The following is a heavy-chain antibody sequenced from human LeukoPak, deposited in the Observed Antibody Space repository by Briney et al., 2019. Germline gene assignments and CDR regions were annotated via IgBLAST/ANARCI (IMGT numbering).Heavy chain of an antibody. Sequence: ETLSLTCSVSGGSFSDHFWSWVRQPAGKGLEWIGRIYPSGNTNYNPSLKSRVTLSVDTSKTQFYLSLSSVTAADTAVYYCAREDSGSYYNFYYFYMDVWGKGTTVTISS. D-gene: IGHD3-10*01. CDR2: IYPSGNT. CDR3: AREDSGSYYNFYYFYMDV. J-gene: IGHJ6*03. CDR1: GGSFSDHF. V-gene: IGHV4-4*07.